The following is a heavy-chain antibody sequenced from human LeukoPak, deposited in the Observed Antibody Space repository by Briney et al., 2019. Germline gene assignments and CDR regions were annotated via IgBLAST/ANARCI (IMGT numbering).Heavy chain of an antibody. Sequence: GGSLRLSCAASGFTFSSYSMNWVRQAPGKGLEWVSSISSSSSYIYYADSVKGRFTISRDNAKNSLYLQMNSLRAEDTAVYYCARAEQYYYDSSGYYPKYYFDYWGQGTLVTVSS. V-gene: IGHV3-21*01. CDR1: GFTFSSYS. CDR2: ISSSSSYI. J-gene: IGHJ4*02. CDR3: ARAEQYYYDSSGYYPKYYFDY. D-gene: IGHD3-22*01.